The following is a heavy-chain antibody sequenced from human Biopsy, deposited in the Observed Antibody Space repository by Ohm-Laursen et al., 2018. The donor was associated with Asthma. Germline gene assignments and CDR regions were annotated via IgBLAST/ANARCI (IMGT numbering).Heavy chain of an antibody. Sequence: PSETLSLTCSLSSGSGGYMRSGNYYWGWIRQPPGKGLEWIGNIYKSGQVYYNLSLKSRVTISVDTSKNQFSLQLRSVTAADTAVYYCARQKLVAAEVPFEMWGQGTMVSVSS. CDR2: IYKSGQV. CDR3: ARQKLVAAEVPFEM. J-gene: IGHJ3*02. V-gene: IGHV4-39*01. D-gene: IGHD1-26*01. CDR1: SGSGGYMRSGNYY.